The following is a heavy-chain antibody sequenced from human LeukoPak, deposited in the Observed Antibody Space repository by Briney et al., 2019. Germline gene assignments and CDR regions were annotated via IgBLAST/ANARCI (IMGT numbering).Heavy chain of an antibody. CDR3: ARVQGGVDGYNYFYYYYMDV. Sequence: GESLKISCKGSGYSFTSYWIGWVRQMPGKGLEWMGIIYPGDSDTRYSPSFQGQVTISADKSISTAYLQWSSLKASDTAMYYCARVQGGVDGYNYFYYYYMDVWGKGTTVTISS. CDR2: IYPGDSDT. V-gene: IGHV5-51*01. D-gene: IGHD5-24*01. J-gene: IGHJ6*03. CDR1: GYSFTSYW.